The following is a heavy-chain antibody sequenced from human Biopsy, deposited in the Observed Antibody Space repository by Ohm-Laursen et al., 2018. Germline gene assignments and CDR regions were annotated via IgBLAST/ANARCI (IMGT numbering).Heavy chain of an antibody. CDR3: AKGYTDYSDSSGFSYYFRY. CDR1: GASISDYY. CDR2: IFTSGST. Sequence: SGTLSLTCAVSGASISDYYCVWIWQPAGQGLEWIGLIFTSGSTTYNPSLRSRVTMSVDTSKNQFTLKLSSVTAADTAIYYCAKGYTDYSDSSGFSYYFRYWGQGTLVTVSS. V-gene: IGHV4-4*07. D-gene: IGHD3-22*01. J-gene: IGHJ4*02.